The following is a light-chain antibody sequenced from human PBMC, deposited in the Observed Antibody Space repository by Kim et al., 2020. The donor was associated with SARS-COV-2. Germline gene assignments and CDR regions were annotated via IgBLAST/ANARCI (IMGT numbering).Light chain of an antibody. Sequence: DIQMTQSPSTLSASVGDRVTITCRASQSISSWLGWYQQKPGKAPKLLIYNASSLESGVPSRFSGSGSGTEFTLTISSLQPDDFATYYCQLYNSYLYSGGEATKLEI. CDR1: QSISSW. V-gene: IGKV1-5*03. J-gene: IGKJ2*03. CDR2: NAS. CDR3: QLYNSYLYS.